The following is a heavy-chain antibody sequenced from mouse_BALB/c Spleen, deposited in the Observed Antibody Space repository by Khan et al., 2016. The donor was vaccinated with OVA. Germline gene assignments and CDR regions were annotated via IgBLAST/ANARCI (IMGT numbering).Heavy chain of an antibody. Sequence: QVQLQQSGAELVKPGASVNLSCKASGYTLTSYWMHWVKQRPGQGLEWIGEINPSNGRTNYNEKFKSKATLTVDKSSSTAYMQLSSPTSEDSAVYYCARLLINFDYWGQGATLTVSS. CDR1: GYTLTSYW. CDR2: INPSNGRT. J-gene: IGHJ2*01. V-gene: IGHV1S81*02. D-gene: IGHD1-1*01. CDR3: ARLLINFDY.